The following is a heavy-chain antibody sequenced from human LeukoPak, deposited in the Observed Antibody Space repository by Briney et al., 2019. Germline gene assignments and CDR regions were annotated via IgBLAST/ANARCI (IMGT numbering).Heavy chain of an antibody. CDR3: TREGSQLSIVVHPRGWFDP. CDR2: INAANGNT. V-gene: IGHV1-3*01. D-gene: IGHD2-15*01. J-gene: IGHJ5*02. Sequence: GASVKVSCKASGYTFTTYAMHWVRQAPGQRLEWMGWINAANGNTKYSQRFQGRVTITRDTSASTAYMELSSLRSEDTAVYYCTREGSQLSIVVHPRGWFDPWGQGTLVTVSS. CDR1: GYTFTTYA.